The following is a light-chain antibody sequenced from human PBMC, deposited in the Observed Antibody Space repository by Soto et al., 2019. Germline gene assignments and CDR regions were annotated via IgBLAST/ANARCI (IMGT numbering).Light chain of an antibody. CDR3: SSYTSSSTPYYV. Sequence: QSALTQPASVSGSPGQSITISCTGTSSDVGGYNYVSWYQQHPGKAPKLMIYDVSNRPSGVSNRFSASRSGNTASLTISGLQAEDEADYYCSSYTSSSTPYYVFGTGTTLTVL. CDR1: SSDVGGYNY. J-gene: IGLJ1*01. V-gene: IGLV2-14*01. CDR2: DVS.